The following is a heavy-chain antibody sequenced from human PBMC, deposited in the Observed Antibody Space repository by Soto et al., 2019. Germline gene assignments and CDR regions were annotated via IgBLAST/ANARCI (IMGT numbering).Heavy chain of an antibody. CDR3: VIQLSNSSLDS. D-gene: IGHD5-18*01. V-gene: IGHV6-1*01. Sequence: PSHALSLTVALSGDSASSNPATWVSIRQYPSRGLEWLGRIYYRSKWYYDYALAEKSQIPINPATSNNQLSLQLNSETPDDTAVYYWVIQLSNSSLDSWGQATLVTLSS. CDR1: GDSASSNPAT. J-gene: IGHJ5*01. CDR2: IYYRSKWYY.